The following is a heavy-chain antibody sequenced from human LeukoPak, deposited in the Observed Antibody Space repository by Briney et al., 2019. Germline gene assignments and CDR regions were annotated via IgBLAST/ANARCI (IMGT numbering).Heavy chain of an antibody. J-gene: IGHJ4*02. CDR3: ARDPAWGAIDY. CDR2: MNEDGSAT. CDR1: GFSTRSSW. Sequence: GGSLRLSCAVSGFSTRSSWMSWVRQTPGKGLEWVADMNEDGSATYYLDSVKGRFTVSRDNAKNSLYLQMSSLRAEDTAVYFCARDPAWGAIDYWGQGTLVTVSS. D-gene: IGHD7-27*01. V-gene: IGHV3-7*01.